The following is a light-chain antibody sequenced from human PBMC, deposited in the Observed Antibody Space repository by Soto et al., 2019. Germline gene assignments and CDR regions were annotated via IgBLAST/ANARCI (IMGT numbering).Light chain of an antibody. V-gene: IGLV2-14*01. CDR3: SSYTTSATRV. CDR1: SSDVGAYNY. Sequence: QSVLTQPASVSGSPGQSITISCAGTSSDVGAYNYVSWYQQHPGKAPKLMIYDVNNRPSGVSNRFSGSKSGNTASLTISGLRGEDEADYYCSSYTTSATRVFGGGTKLTVL. J-gene: IGLJ2*01. CDR2: DVN.